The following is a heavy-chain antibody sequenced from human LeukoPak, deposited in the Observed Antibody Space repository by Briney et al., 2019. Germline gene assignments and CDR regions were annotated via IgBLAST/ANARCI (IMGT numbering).Heavy chain of an antibody. CDR1: GFTFSSYA. D-gene: IGHD3-22*01. Sequence: GGSLRLSXAASGFTFSSYAMSWVGQAPGKELEWVSSISGRGGSTYYADSVKGRFTISRDNSKNTLYLQMNSLRAEDTAVYYCAKVEHQYYYHSSGRGYYYYMDVWGKGTTVTVSS. CDR2: ISGRGGST. CDR3: AKVEHQYYYHSSGRGYYYYMDV. V-gene: IGHV3-23*01. J-gene: IGHJ6*03.